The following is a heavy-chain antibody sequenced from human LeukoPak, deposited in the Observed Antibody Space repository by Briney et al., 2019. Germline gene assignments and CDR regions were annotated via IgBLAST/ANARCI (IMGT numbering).Heavy chain of an antibody. CDR3: AATSGWYPKVFYYYMDV. V-gene: IGHV4-34*01. J-gene: IGHJ6*03. CDR1: GGSFSGFY. CDR2: INHSEST. D-gene: IGHD6-19*01. Sequence: SETLSLTCAVYGGSFSGFYWSWIRHPPGKGLEWIGEINHSESTNYNPSLKSRVSISVDTSKNQFSLKLSSVTAADAAVYYCAATSGWYPKVFYYYMDVWGKGTTVTVSS.